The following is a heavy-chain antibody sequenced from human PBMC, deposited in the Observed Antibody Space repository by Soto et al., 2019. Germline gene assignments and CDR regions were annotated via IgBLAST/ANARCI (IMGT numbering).Heavy chain of an antibody. J-gene: IGHJ6*03. CDR2: INSDGSST. Sequence: EVQLVESGGGLVQPGGSLRLSCAASGFTFSSYWMHWVRQAPGKGLVWVSRINSDGSSTSYADSVKGRFTISRDNAKNTLYLQMNSLRAEDTAVYYCARDYGDYVWYYYYYMDVWGKGTTVTVSS. CDR3: ARDYGDYVWYYYYYMDV. V-gene: IGHV3-74*01. CDR1: GFTFSSYW. D-gene: IGHD4-17*01.